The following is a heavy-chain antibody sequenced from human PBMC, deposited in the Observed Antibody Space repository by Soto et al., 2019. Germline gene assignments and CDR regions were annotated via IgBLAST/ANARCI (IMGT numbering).Heavy chain of an antibody. CDR2: IKQDGSEE. V-gene: IGHV3-7*01. CDR1: GFTFSSYW. CDR3: ARIAAGGRGWDV. Sequence: EVQLVESGGGLVQPGGSLRLSCVDSGFTFSSYWMSWVRQAPVKGLEWVGNIKQDGSEENYVDSVKGRFTISRDNAKNSMYLKMNSLRAEDTAVYYCARIAAGGRGWDVRGQGTTVVVSS. J-gene: IGHJ6*02. D-gene: IGHD6-13*01.